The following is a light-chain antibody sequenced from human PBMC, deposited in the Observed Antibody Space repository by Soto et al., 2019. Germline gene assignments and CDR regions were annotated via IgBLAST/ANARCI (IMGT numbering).Light chain of an antibody. CDR1: QGISIY. Sequence: DIQMTQSPSSLSASVGDGFTITCRASQGISIYLVWYQQKPGKVPKLLIYAASTLQSGVPSRFSGSGSGTDFTLTISSLQPEDVATYYCQNYNGAPWTFGQGTKVEIK. J-gene: IGKJ1*01. CDR2: AAS. CDR3: QNYNGAPWT. V-gene: IGKV1-27*01.